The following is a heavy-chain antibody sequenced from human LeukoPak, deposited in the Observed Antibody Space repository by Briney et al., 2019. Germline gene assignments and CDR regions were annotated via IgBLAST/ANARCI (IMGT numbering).Heavy chain of an antibody. D-gene: IGHD1-7*01. CDR2: ITHDGNEK. CDR3: ARSPATGTTDF. V-gene: IGHV3-7*01. J-gene: IGHJ4*02. Sequence: GGSLRLSCAVSGFTFSDYWMSWVRQPPGKGLEWVANITHDGNEKYYVDSVMGRFTISRDNAKNSLYLQMNSLRVEDTAVYFCARSPATGTTDFWGQGTLVTVSS. CDR1: GFTFSDYW.